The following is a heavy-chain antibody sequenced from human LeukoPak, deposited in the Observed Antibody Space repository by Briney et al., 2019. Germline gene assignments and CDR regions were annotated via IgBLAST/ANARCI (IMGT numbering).Heavy chain of an antibody. CDR3: AKDYTAMVRGPDY. D-gene: IGHD5-18*01. J-gene: IGHJ4*02. CDR1: GFTFSSCS. CDR2: IKTDGSEK. Sequence: GGSLRLSCAASGFTFSSCSMNWVRQAPGKGLQWVANIKTDGSEKYYVDSVKGRFTISRDNAKNSLYLQMNSLRAEDTALYYCAKDYTAMVRGPDYWGQGTLVTVSS. V-gene: IGHV3-7*03.